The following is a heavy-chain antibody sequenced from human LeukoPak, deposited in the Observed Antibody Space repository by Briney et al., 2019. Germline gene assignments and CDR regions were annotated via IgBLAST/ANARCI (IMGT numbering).Heavy chain of an antibody. D-gene: IGHD6-25*01. Sequence: ASVKVSCKASGYTLTGYYMHWVRQAPGQGLEWMGWFNPNSGGTNYAQKFQGRVTMTRDTSISTAYMELSRLISDDTAVFYCARGPRAASQFDYWGQGTLVTVSS. CDR1: GYTLTGYY. CDR2: FNPNSGGT. CDR3: ARGPRAASQFDY. J-gene: IGHJ4*02. V-gene: IGHV1-2*02.